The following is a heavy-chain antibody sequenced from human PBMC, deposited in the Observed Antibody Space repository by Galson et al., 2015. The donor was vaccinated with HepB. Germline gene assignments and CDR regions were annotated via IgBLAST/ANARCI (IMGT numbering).Heavy chain of an antibody. CDR3: ARASYDSSGYNDAFDI. CDR2: IYSGGST. Sequence: SLRLSCAASGFTVSSNYMSWVRQAPGKGLEWVSVIYSGGSTYYADSVKGRFTISRDNSKNTLYLQMNSLRAEDTAVYYCARASYDSSGYNDAFDIWGQGTMVTVSS. V-gene: IGHV3-66*01. J-gene: IGHJ3*02. CDR1: GFTVSSNY. D-gene: IGHD3-22*01.